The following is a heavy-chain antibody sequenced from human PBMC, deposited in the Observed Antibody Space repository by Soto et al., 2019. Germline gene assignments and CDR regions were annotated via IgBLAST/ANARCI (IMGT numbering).Heavy chain of an antibody. J-gene: IGHJ4*02. CDR2: VYYTGST. D-gene: IGHD1-26*01. Sequence: PSETLSLTCTVSGGSVSSASYYWSWIRQPPGKGLEWIGYVYYTGSTNYNPSLKSRVTISVDTSKNQFSLKLTSVTAADTAMYYCASAWDHLSLDYWGQGTLVNVAS. CDR3: ASAWDHLSLDY. V-gene: IGHV4-61*01. CDR1: GGSVSSASYY.